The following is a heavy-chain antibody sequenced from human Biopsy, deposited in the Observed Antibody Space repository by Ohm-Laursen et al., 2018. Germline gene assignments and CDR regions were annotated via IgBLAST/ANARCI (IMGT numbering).Heavy chain of an antibody. CDR1: GASVKTSGYF. V-gene: IGHV4-31*11. CDR3: VREPKTGTAEAWYFDL. J-gene: IGHJ2*01. Sequence: TLSLTCGVSGASVKTSGYFWAWIRQRPGKGLEWIGYISYNERTHYNPSLKSRLAISFDTSNNRISLQLRSVSVADTAVYYCVREPKTGTAEAWYFDLWGRGSPVTV. D-gene: IGHD3-9*01. CDR2: ISYNERT.